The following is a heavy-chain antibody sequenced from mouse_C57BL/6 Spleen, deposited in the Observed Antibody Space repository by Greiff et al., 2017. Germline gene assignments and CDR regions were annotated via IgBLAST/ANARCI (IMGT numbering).Heavy chain of an antibody. J-gene: IGHJ4*01. CDR1: GFSLTSYG. CDR2: IWSDGST. CDR3: ARHRETTVVATEYAMDY. V-gene: IGHV2-6-1*01. D-gene: IGHD1-1*01. Sequence: VMLVESGPGLVAPSQSLSITCTVSGFSLTSYGVHWVRQPPGKGLEWLVVIWSDGSTPYNSALNSRLNISKNNSKSQVFLKMNSLQTDDTAMYYCARHRETTVVATEYAMDYWGQGTTVTVSS.